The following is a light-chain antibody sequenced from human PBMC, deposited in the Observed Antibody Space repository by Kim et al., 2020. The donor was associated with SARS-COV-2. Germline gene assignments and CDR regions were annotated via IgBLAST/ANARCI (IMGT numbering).Light chain of an antibody. J-gene: IGLJ1*01. V-gene: IGLV2-11*01. Sequence: GQSVTSSCTGTSRDVGGYNYVSWYQQHPGQAHKLMIYDDSKRPSAVPDRFSDSKSGNTAAMTISGLQAEDEADYYCCSYAGSYTYVFGTGTKVTVL. CDR2: DDS. CDR3: CSYAGSYTYV. CDR1: SRDVGGYNY.